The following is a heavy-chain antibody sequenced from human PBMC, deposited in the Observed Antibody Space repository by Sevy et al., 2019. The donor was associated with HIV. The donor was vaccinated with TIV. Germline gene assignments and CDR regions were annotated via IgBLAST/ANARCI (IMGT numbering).Heavy chain of an antibody. CDR3: ATELVGGSFPRSPTNAFDI. CDR1: GYTFPSYG. D-gene: IGHD1-26*01. V-gene: IGHV1-18*01. Sequence: ASVKVSCKASGYTFPSYGISWVRPAPGQGLEWMGWISAYNGNTNYAQKLQGRVTMTTDPSTSTAYMELRSLRSDVTAVYYCATELVGGSFPRSPTNAFDIWGQGTMVTVSS. CDR2: ISAYNGNT. J-gene: IGHJ3*02.